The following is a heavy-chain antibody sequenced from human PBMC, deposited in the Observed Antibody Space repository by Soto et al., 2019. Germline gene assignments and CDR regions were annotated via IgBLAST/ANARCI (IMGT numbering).Heavy chain of an antibody. CDR3: ARQGSIANRRNWLDP. D-gene: IGHD6-6*01. CDR1: GYRFSDYY. J-gene: IGHJ5*02. CDR2: INPVSGGT. V-gene: IGHV1-2*02. Sequence: ASVKVSCKASGYRFSDYYLHWVRQAPGQGLEWMAWINPVSGGTNYAQKFQGRVTMTGDTSTSTVYLELTGLRHDDTAIYYCARQGSIANRRNWLDPWGQGTPVTVSS.